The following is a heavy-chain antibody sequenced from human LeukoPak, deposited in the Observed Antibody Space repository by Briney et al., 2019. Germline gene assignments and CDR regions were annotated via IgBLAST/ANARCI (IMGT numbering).Heavy chain of an antibody. D-gene: IGHD1-14*01. J-gene: IGHJ3*02. CDR3: ARDSPGNNDAFDI. V-gene: IGHV4-61*02. Sequence: SQTLSLTCTVSGGSISSGSYYWSWIRQPAGKGLEWIGRIYTSGSTNFNPSLKSRVTISVDTSKNQFSLKLSSVTAAGTAVYYCARDSPGNNDAFDIWGQGTMITVSS. CDR2: IYTSGST. CDR1: GGSISSGSYY.